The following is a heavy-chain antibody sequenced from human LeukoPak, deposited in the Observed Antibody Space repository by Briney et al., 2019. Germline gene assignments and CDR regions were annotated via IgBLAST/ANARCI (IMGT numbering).Heavy chain of an antibody. CDR3: ARDQVAATSAHNFDY. CDR2: INPHSGVT. V-gene: IGHV1-2*02. Sequence: ASVKVSCVASGYTFSNYGISWVRQAPGQGLEWMGWINPHSGVTTFPQKFQGRVTMTMDTSISTAYMELNRLRSDDTAVYYCARDQVAATSAHNFDYWGQGTLVTVSS. D-gene: IGHD1-26*01. J-gene: IGHJ4*02. CDR1: GYTFSNYG.